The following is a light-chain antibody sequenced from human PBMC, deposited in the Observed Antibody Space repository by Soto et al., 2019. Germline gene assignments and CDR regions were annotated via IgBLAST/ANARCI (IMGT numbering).Light chain of an antibody. J-gene: IGKJ5*01. Sequence: ETVLTQSPATLSLSPGGRATLSCRASQSVENYLAWYQQKPGQAPRLLIYDASNRAAGIPARFSGSGSGTDFTLTISSLEPEDFAVYYCQQRAHWPPITFGQGTRLEIK. CDR1: QSVENY. CDR2: DAS. CDR3: QQRAHWPPIT. V-gene: IGKV3-11*01.